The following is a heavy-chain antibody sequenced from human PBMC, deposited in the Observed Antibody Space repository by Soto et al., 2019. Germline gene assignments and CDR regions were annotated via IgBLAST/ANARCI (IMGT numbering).Heavy chain of an antibody. CDR2: ISSSSSYI. CDR1: GFTFSSYS. CDR3: ARDLAGVQDRKNYYYYYGMDV. D-gene: IGHD6-19*01. Sequence: GGSLRLSCAASGFTFSSYSMNWVRQAPGKGLEWVSSISSSSSYIYYADSVKGRFTISRDNAKNSLYLQMDSLRAEDTAVYYCARDLAGVQDRKNYYYYYGMDVWGQGTTVTVSS. J-gene: IGHJ6*02. V-gene: IGHV3-21*01.